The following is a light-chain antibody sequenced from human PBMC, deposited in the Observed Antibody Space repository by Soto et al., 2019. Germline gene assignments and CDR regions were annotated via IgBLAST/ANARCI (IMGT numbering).Light chain of an antibody. CDR3: QQYNNWPWT. J-gene: IGKJ1*01. CDR2: GTS. V-gene: IGKV3D-15*01. Sequence: EIVLTQSPGTLSLSPGDRSTLACRASQSVSSRYLAWYQQTPGQAPRLLIYGTSHRATGIPDRFSGSGSGTEFTLTINSLQSEDFAVYYCQQYNNWPWTLGQGTKVDIK. CDR1: QSVSSRY.